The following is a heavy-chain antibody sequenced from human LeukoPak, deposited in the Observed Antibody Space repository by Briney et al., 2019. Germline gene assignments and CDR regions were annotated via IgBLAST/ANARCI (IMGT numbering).Heavy chain of an antibody. D-gene: IGHD1-26*01. V-gene: IGHV1-69*13. Sequence: SVKVPCKASGYTFTGYYMHWVRQAPGQGLEWMGGIIPIFGTANYAQKFQGRVTITADESTSTAYMELSSLRSEDTAVYYCASMNPTAGATDYWGQGTLVTVSS. CDR3: ASMNPTAGATDY. J-gene: IGHJ4*02. CDR2: IIPIFGTA. CDR1: GYTFTGYY.